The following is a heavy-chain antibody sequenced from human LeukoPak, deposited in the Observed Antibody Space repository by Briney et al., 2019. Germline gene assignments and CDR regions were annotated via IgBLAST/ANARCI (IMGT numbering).Heavy chain of an antibody. J-gene: IGHJ4*02. V-gene: IGHV3-23*01. Sequence: GGSLRLSCAASGFTFTDAWMTWVRQAPGKGLEWVSAISGSGGSTYYADSVKGRFTISRDNSKNTLYLQMNSLRAEDTAVYYCAKDYYDSSGFDYWGQGTLVTVSS. CDR3: AKDYYDSSGFDY. CDR2: ISGSGGST. CDR1: GFTFTDAW. D-gene: IGHD3-22*01.